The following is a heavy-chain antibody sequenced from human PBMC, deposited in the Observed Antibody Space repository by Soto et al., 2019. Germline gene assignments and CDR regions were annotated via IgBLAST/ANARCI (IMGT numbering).Heavy chain of an antibody. CDR1: GFSLSTSGVG. Sequence: QITLKESGPTLVKPTQTLTLTCTFSGFSLSTSGVGVGWIRQPPGKALEWLALIYWDDDKRYSPSLKSRLTITQATSKNQVVLTMTNMDTVDTATYYCANRCSSTSCYGIDYWGQGTLVTVSS. D-gene: IGHD2-2*01. J-gene: IGHJ4*02. V-gene: IGHV2-5*02. CDR3: ANRCSSTSCYGIDY. CDR2: IYWDDDK.